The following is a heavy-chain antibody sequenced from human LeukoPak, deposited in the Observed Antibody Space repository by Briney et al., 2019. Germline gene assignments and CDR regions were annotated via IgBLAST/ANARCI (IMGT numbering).Heavy chain of an antibody. J-gene: IGHJ4*02. CDR3: VRDLGGRSGH. V-gene: IGHV3-74*01. Sequence: PGGSLRLSCAASGFTFSSNWMHWVRHAPGKGLVWVSRSNEDGSTTNYADSVKGRFTISSDNAQNTLYLKMNSLPAEDTAVYYCVRDLGGRSGHWGQGTLVTVSS. CDR1: GFTFSSNW. CDR2: SNEDGSTT. D-gene: IGHD1-26*01.